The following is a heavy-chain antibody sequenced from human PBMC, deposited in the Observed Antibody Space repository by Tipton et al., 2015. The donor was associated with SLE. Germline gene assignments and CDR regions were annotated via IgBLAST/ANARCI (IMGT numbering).Heavy chain of an antibody. CDR3: ARDKLSGQSDCFDI. V-gene: IGHV3-33*01. J-gene: IGHJ3*02. CDR2: MWHHGNEK. D-gene: IGHD3-9*01. Sequence: RSLRLSCAASGFNFSNYDMHWVRQAPGKGLEWVAVMWHHGNEKDHSESLKGRFVISGDNSKNTVFLQMNSLRVDDTAIYYCARDKLSGQSDCFDIWGQGTMVTVSS. CDR1: GFNFSNYD.